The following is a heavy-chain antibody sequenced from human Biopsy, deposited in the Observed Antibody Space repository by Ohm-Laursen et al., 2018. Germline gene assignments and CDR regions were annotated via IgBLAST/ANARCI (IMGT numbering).Heavy chain of an antibody. CDR3: ARDKTGSSVFGPYYYGVDV. CDR2: INPTGGTT. CDR1: GYSFTKYY. J-gene: IGHJ6*02. Sequence: GASAKVSCKASGYSFTKYYINWVRQAPGQGLEWMGIINPTGGTTSYAEKFQGRVTLTRDTSTGTVYLELNSLIYEDTALYYCARDKTGSSVFGPYYYGVDVWGQGTTVTVSS. V-gene: IGHV1-46*01. D-gene: IGHD3-9*01.